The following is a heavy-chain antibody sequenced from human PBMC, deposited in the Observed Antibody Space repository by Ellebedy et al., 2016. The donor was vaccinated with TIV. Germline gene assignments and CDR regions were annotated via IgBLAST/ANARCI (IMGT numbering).Heavy chain of an antibody. D-gene: IGHD5-12*01. CDR3: AKKVGTGLALDY. CDR1: GCTFSNSA. V-gene: IGHV3-23*01. CDR2: MSVTFNKN. Sequence: GESLKISCAASGCTFSNSAMSWVRQAPGQGLEWVSAMSVTFNKNYYIDSVKGRFTISRDNSKSTLYLQMNSLRAEDTAVYYCAKKVGTGLALDYWGQGMLVTVSS. J-gene: IGHJ4*02.